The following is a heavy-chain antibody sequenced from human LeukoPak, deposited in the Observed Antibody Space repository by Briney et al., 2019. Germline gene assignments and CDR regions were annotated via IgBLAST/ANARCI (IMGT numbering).Heavy chain of an antibody. Sequence: ETLSLTCAVSGGSISSGGYSWSWVRQTPGKGLEWVANINKEGNEKHYVDSVKGRFTISRDNAKNSLYLQMNSLRADDTAVYYCARDNGGTGWIYWGQGTLVTVSS. CDR2: INKEGNEK. V-gene: IGHV3-7*05. J-gene: IGHJ4*02. CDR3: ARDNGGTGWIY. D-gene: IGHD6-19*01. CDR1: GGSISSGGYS.